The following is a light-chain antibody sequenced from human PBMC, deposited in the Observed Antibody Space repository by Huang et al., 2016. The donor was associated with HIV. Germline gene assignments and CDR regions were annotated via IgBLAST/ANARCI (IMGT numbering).Light chain of an antibody. CDR3: QQYGSSPWT. CDR1: QSVSSNY. V-gene: IGKV3-20*01. J-gene: IGKJ1*01. Sequence: EIVLTQSPGTLSLSPGERTTLSFRASQSVSSNYLDWYQQTPGQAPRLLIYGASNRDTGIPDRFSGSGSGTDFTLTISRLEPEDFAVYYCQQYGSSPWTFGQGTKVEIK. CDR2: GAS.